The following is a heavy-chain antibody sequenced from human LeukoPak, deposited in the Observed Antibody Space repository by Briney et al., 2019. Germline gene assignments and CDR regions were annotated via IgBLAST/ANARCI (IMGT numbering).Heavy chain of an antibody. CDR1: GFTFSSYA. J-gene: IGHJ6*02. CDR3: AGGVGETYYYGSGSQTIYGMDV. CDR2: ISGSGGST. D-gene: IGHD3-10*01. V-gene: IGHV3-23*01. Sequence: GGSLRLSCAASGFTFSSYAMSWVRQAPGKGLEWVSAISGSGGSTYYADSVKGRFTISRDNPKNTLYLQMNSLRAEDTAVYYCAGGVGETYYYGSGSQTIYGMDVWGQGTTVTVSS.